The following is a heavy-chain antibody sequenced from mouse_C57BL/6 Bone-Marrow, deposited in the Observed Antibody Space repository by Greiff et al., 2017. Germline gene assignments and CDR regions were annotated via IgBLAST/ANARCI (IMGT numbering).Heavy chain of an antibody. J-gene: IGHJ3*01. V-gene: IGHV1-53*01. CDR1: GYTFTGYW. D-gene: IGHD1-1*01. Sequence: QVQLQQSGAELMKPGASVKLSCKATGYTFTGYWMHWVKQRPGQGLEWIGNINPSNGGTNYNEKFKSKATLTVDKSSSTAYMQLSSLTSEDSAVYYCARSGYYGPFAYWGQGTLVTVSA. CDR3: ARSGYYGPFAY. CDR2: INPSNGGT.